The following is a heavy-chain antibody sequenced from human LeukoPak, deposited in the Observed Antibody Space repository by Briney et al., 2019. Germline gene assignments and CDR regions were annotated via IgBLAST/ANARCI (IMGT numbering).Heavy chain of an antibody. J-gene: IGHJ6*03. CDR2: IRYDGSNK. CDR3: AENGGCTSCPAHYYYYYYMDV. D-gene: IGHD2-2*01. Sequence: GGSLRLSCAASGFTFSSYGMHWVRQAPGKGLEWVAFIRYDGSNKYYADSVKGRFTISRDNSKNTLYLQMNSLRAEDTAVYYCAENGGCTSCPAHYYYYYYMDVWGKGTTVTVSS. CDR1: GFTFSSYG. V-gene: IGHV3-30*02.